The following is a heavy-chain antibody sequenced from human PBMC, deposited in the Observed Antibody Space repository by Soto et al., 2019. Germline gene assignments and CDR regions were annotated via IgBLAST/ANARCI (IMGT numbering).Heavy chain of an antibody. V-gene: IGHV3-21*01. CDR1: GFTFSSYS. J-gene: IGHJ5*02. Sequence: PGGSLRLSCAASGFTFSSYSMNWVRQAPGKGLEWVSSISRSSSYIYYADSVKGRFTISRDNAKNSLYLQMNSLRAEDTAVYYCARDPIIAMVRGVINWFDPWGQGTLVTVYS. D-gene: IGHD3-10*01. CDR2: ISRSSSYI. CDR3: ARDPIIAMVRGVINWFDP.